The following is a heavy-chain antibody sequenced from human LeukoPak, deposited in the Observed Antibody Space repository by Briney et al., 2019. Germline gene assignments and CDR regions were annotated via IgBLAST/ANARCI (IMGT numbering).Heavy chain of an antibody. D-gene: IGHD4-23*01. Sequence: GSLRLSCAASGFTFSSYAMSWVRQPPGKGLEWIGSIYHSGTTYSGSTYYNPSLKSRVTISLDTSKNQFSLKLSSVTAADTAVYYCAREFRWSSGEDAFDIWGQGTMVTVSS. CDR2: IYHSGTTYSGST. V-gene: IGHV4-38-2*02. J-gene: IGHJ3*02. CDR1: GFTFSSYA. CDR3: AREFRWSSGEDAFDI.